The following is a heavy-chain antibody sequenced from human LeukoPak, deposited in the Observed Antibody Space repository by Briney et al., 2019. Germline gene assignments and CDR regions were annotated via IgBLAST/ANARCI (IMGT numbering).Heavy chain of an antibody. J-gene: IGHJ4*02. CDR1: GFTVSSNS. CDR2: IYSDNT. Sequence: GSLRLSCTGSGFTVSSNSLSWVRQAPGKGLEWVSFIYSDNTHYSDSVKGRFTISRDNSKNTLYLQMNSLRAEDTAVYYCARRAGAYSHPYDYWGQGTLVTVSS. D-gene: IGHD4/OR15-4a*01. CDR3: ARRAGAYSHPYDY. V-gene: IGHV3-53*01.